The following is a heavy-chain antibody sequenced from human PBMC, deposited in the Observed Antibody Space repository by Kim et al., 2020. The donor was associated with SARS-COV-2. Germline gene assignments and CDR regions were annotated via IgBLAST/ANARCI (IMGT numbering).Heavy chain of an antibody. V-gene: IGHV4-34*01. CDR3: ASAYGSGIFSLDY. Sequence: SETLSLTCAVYGGSFSGYYWSWIRQPPGKGLEWIGEINHSGSTNYNPSLKSRVTISVDTSKNQFSLKLSSVTAADTAVYYCASAYGSGIFSLDYWGQGTLVTVSS. J-gene: IGHJ4*02. D-gene: IGHD3-10*01. CDR2: INHSGST. CDR1: GGSFSGYY.